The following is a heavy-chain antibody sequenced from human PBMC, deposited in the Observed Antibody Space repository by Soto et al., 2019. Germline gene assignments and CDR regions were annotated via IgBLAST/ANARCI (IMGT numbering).Heavy chain of an antibody. CDR2: ISAYNGNT. J-gene: IGHJ4*02. CDR1: GYTFTSYG. V-gene: IGHV1-18*01. Sequence: ASVKVSCKASGYTFTSYGISWVRQAPGQGLEWMGWISAYNGNTNYAQKLQGRVTMTTDTSTSTAYMELRSLRSDDTAVYYCARETGTYYYDSSGYHVFDYWGQGTLVTVSS. D-gene: IGHD3-22*01. CDR3: ARETGTYYYDSSGYHVFDY.